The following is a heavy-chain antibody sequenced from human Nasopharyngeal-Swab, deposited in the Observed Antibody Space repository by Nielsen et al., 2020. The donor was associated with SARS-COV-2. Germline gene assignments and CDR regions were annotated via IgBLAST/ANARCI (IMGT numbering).Heavy chain of an antibody. J-gene: IGHJ4*02. CDR1: GVIYRNYC. V-gene: IGHV3-74*01. CDR2: VNEDGSRT. Sequence: GGPLRLSCVASGVIYRNYCMHWVRHATGKALVWVSRVNEDGSRTDYADSVEARFTISRDHDKNTLYLQMNSLRVEDTALYYCVKHQGSSSDQWGQGTLVTVSS. CDR3: VKHQGSSSDQ.